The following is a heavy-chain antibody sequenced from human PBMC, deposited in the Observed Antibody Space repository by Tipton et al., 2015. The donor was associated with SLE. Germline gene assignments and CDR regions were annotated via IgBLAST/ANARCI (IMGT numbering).Heavy chain of an antibody. CDR3: ATVGKITGTHAFDY. CDR2: IYYSGST. D-gene: IGHD1-7*01. V-gene: IGHV4-39*07. CDR1: GGSISSSSYY. J-gene: IGHJ4*02. Sequence: LRLSCTVSGGSISSSSYYWGWIRQPPGKGLEWIGSIYYSGSTYYNPSLKSRVTISVDTSKNQFSLKLSSVTAADTAVYYCATVGKITGTHAFDYWGQGTLVTVSS.